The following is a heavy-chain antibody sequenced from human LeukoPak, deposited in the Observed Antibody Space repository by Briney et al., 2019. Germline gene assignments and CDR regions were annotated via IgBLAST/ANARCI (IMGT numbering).Heavy chain of an antibody. CDR2: ISSSGSTI. J-gene: IGHJ6*03. V-gene: IGHV3-11*04. D-gene: IGHD3-10*01. CDR3: ARSSITMVRGVIKSTTSWYHYYNMDV. CDR1: GFTFSDYY. Sequence: PGGSLRLSCAASGFTFSDYYMSWIRQAPGKGLEWVSYISSSGSTIYYADSVKGRFTIARDNAKNSLYPQMNSLRAEDTAVYYCARSSITMVRGVIKSTTSWYHYYNMDVWGKGTTVTVSS.